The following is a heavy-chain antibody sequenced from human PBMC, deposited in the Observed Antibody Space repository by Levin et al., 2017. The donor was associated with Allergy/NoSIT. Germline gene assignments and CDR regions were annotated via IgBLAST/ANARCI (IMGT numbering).Heavy chain of an antibody. CDR2: ISTSSSSI. CDR1: GFTFSDYY. J-gene: IGHJ4*02. Sequence: GESLKISCAASGFTFSDYYMSWIRQAPGKGLEWLSYISTSSSSIYYADSVRGLFTISRDNAKNSLYLQMNSLRAEDTAVYYCARYSLKGSLGLDYWGQGTLVTVSS. D-gene: IGHD2-21*01. CDR3: ARYSLKGSLGLDY. V-gene: IGHV3-11*01.